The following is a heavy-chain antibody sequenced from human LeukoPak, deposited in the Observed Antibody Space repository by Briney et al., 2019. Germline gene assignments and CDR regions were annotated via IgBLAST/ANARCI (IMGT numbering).Heavy chain of an antibody. J-gene: IGHJ5*02. CDR2: ITGNHGAT. CDR1: GFTFSSFA. Sequence: GGSLRLSCAASGFTFSSFAMTWVRQAPGKGLEWVSSITGNHGATSNIDSVKSRFTISRDNSQNTLYLQMNRLRAEDTAVYYCTKAPNGDYVGAFDPWGQGTLVTVSS. V-gene: IGHV3-23*01. CDR3: TKAPNGDYVGAFDP. D-gene: IGHD4-17*01.